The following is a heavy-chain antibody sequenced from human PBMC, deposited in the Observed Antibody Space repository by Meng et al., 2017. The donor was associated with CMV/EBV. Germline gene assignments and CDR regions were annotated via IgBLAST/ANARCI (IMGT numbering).Heavy chain of an antibody. CDR3: ARDSPIGEMATMNFDY. D-gene: IGHD5-24*01. V-gene: IGHV4-39*07. CDR1: GGSISSSSYY. CDR2: IYYSGST. J-gene: IGHJ4*02. Sequence: QLQLQESGPGLVTPSXXLSLTXPSSGGSISSSSYYWGWIRQPPGKGLEWIGSIYYSGSTYYNPSLKSRVTISVDTSKNQFSLKLSSVTAADTAVYYCARDSPIGEMATMNFDYWGQGTLVTVSS.